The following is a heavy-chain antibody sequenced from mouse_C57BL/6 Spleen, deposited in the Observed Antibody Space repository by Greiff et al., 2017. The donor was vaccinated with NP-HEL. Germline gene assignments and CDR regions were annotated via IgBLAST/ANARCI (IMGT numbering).Heavy chain of an antibody. D-gene: IGHD1-1*01. CDR3: AREGGITSVGATRYAMDY. Sequence: QVQLQQPGAELVRPGTSVKLSCKASGYTFTSYWMHWVKQRPGQGLEWIGVIDPSDSYTNYNQKFKGKATLTVDTSSSTAYMQLSSLTSEDSAVCYCAREGGITSVGATRYAMDYWGQGTSVTVSS. V-gene: IGHV1-59*01. CDR2: IDPSDSYT. CDR1: GYTFTSYW. J-gene: IGHJ4*01.